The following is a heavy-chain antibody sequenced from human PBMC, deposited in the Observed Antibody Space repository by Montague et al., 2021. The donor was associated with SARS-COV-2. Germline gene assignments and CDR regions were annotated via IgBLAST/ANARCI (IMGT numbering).Heavy chain of an antibody. CDR2: ISGSDDTT. D-gene: IGHD2-2*01. CDR3: AKGFTSWPRGLFDY. J-gene: IGHJ4*02. Sequence: SLSLSCAASGFTLSSYALTWVRQAPGKGLEWISSISGSDDTTYYADSVKGRFTISGDSSKNTLYLQMNSLRVEETAVYYCAKGFTSWPRGLFDYWGQGSLVTVSS. CDR1: GFTLSSYA. V-gene: IGHV3-23*01.